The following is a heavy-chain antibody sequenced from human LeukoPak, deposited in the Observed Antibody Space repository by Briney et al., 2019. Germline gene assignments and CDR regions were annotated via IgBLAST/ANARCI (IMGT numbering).Heavy chain of an antibody. CDR3: TRESGPYCPFGY. D-gene: IGHD1-26*01. V-gene: IGHV4-4*02. J-gene: IGHJ4*02. Sequence: PSETLSLTCGVSGGSITSGSWWCWVRQPPGRGLEWVGEISLTGRTNYNPSLIGRVIMSLDESRNQLSLTLTSATAADTAMYYCTRESGPYCPFGYWGQGTLVVVPS. CDR1: GGSITSGSW. CDR2: ISLTGRT.